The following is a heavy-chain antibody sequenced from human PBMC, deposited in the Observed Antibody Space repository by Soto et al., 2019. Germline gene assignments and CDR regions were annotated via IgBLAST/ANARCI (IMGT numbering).Heavy chain of an antibody. CDR1: SGSISTANW. Sequence: QVPLQESGPRLVRPSGTLSLTCTVSSGSISTANWWSWVRQPPGGGLEWIGEIYHSGSTNYNLSLKSRVTLSVDKSKNQVPLRLGPVTAADTAMYYRARRGGGVVLTATTPFDYWGQGTLVTVSS. CDR2: IYHSGST. D-gene: IGHD2-21*02. CDR3: ARRGGGVVLTATTPFDY. V-gene: IGHV4-4*02. J-gene: IGHJ4*02.